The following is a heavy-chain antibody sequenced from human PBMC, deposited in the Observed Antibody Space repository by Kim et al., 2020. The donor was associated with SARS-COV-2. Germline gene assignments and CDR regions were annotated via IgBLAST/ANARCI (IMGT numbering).Heavy chain of an antibody. CDR3: AREAYQLLGWFDP. V-gene: IGHV4-59*01. Sequence: YNPSLKSRVTISVDTSKTQFSLKLSSVTAADTAVYYCAREAYQLLGWFDPWGQGTLVTVSS. J-gene: IGHJ5*02. D-gene: IGHD2-2*01.